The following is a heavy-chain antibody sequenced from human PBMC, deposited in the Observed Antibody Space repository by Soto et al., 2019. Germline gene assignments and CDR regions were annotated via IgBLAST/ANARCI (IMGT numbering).Heavy chain of an antibody. Sequence: GGSLRLSCAASGFTFSSYSMNWVRQAPGKGLEWVSSISSSSSYIYYADSVKGRFTISRDNAKNSLYLQMNSLRAEDTAVYYCARIRWLFPVGPPDYYYYMDVWGKGTTVTVSS. D-gene: IGHD3-22*01. CDR1: GFTFSSYS. CDR3: ARIRWLFPVGPPDYYYYMDV. CDR2: ISSSSSYI. V-gene: IGHV3-21*01. J-gene: IGHJ6*03.